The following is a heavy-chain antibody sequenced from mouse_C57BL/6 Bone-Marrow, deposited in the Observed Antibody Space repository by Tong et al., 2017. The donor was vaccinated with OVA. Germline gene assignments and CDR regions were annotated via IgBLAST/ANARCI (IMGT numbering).Heavy chain of an antibody. CDR3: ARDGYYFYYFDY. CDR1: GDSITSGY. J-gene: IGHJ2*01. D-gene: IGHD2-3*01. Sequence: EVQLQESGPSLVKPSQTLSLTCSVTGDSITSGYWNWIRKFPGNKLEYMGYISYSGSTYYNPSLKSRISITRDTSKNQYYLQWNSVTTEDTATYYCARDGYYFYYFDYWGQGTTLTVSS. CDR2: ISYSGST. V-gene: IGHV3-8*02.